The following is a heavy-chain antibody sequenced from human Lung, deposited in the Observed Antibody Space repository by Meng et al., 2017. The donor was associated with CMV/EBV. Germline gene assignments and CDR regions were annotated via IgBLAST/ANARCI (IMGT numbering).Heavy chain of an antibody. Sequence: SVKVSCKASGYTFTAHYFHWVRQAPGQGLEWMGWIHPHRGDTNYAQQFQGRVTLTRDTSINTGYMELTRLTSDDTAVYYCARDNNWGPDYWGQGTLVPVSS. V-gene: IGHV1-2*02. CDR2: IHPHRGDT. J-gene: IGHJ4*02. CDR1: GYTFTAHY. D-gene: IGHD7-27*01. CDR3: ARDNNWGPDY.